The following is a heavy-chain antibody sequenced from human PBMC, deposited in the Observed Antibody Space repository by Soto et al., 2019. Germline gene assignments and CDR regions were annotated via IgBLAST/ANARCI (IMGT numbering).Heavy chain of an antibody. V-gene: IGHV4-39*07. CDR2: IYYSGST. CDR3: ARGLFLRWLQLQASHRGYYFDY. CDR1: GGSISSGDYY. D-gene: IGHD5-12*01. Sequence: PEETLSLTCTVSGGSISSGDYYWSWILQPPGKGLEWIGSIYYSGSTYYNPSLKSRVTISVDTSKNQFSLKLRSVTAADTAVYYCARGLFLRWLQLQASHRGYYFDYWGQGALVTVSS. J-gene: IGHJ4*02.